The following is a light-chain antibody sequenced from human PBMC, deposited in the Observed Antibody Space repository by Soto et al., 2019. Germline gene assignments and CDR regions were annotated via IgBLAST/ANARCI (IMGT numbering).Light chain of an antibody. CDR1: SSNIGAGYD. J-gene: IGLJ2*01. Sequence: QSVLTQPPSVSGAPGQGVTISCTGSSSNIGAGYDVHWYQQVPGTAPKLLIYGNNNRPSGVPDRFSGSKSGTSASLAITGLQADDEADYYCAAWDDSLNGLFGGGTKVTVL. V-gene: IGLV1-40*01. CDR3: AAWDDSLNGL. CDR2: GNN.